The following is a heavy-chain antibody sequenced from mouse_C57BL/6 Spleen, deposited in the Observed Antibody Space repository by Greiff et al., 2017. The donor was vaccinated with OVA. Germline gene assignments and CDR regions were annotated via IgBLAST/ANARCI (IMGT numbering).Heavy chain of an antibody. CDR1: GYTFTSYW. J-gene: IGHJ3*01. CDR2: IDPSDSYT. Sequence: VQLQQPGAELVMPGASVKLSCKASGYTFTSYWMHWVKQRPGQGLEWIGEIDPSDSYTNYNQKFKGKSTLTVDKSSSTAYMQLSSLTSEDSAVYYCAGGWAWFAYWGQGTLVTVSA. CDR3: AGGWAWFAY. V-gene: IGHV1-69*01. D-gene: IGHD2-3*01.